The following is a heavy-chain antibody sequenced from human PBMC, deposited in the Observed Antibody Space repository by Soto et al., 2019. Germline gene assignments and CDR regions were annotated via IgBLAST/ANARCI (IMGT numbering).Heavy chain of an antibody. V-gene: IGHV3-30-3*01. CDR2: TSNDGSNT. D-gene: IGHD3-16*01. Sequence: QVQVVESGGGVVQPGKSLRLSCAASAFTLSKFVMHWVRQAPGRGLEWVAVTSNDGSNTFYADSVKGRFTISRDNSKNTGYLQNDSPGTGDTGGNYLAGGNLEVWGQRTTVTVSS. CDR3: AGGNLEV. J-gene: IGHJ6*02. CDR1: AFTLSKFV.